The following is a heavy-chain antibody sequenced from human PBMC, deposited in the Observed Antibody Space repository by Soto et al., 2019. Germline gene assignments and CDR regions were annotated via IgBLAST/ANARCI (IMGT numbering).Heavy chain of an antibody. D-gene: IGHD1-26*01. Sequence: ASVKVSCKASGYTFTGYYMHWVREAPGQGLEWMGWINPNSGGTNYAQKFQGWVTMTRDTSISTAYMELSRLRSDDTAVSCGAREVGRGGMDVWGQGTTVTVSS. V-gene: IGHV1-2*04. CDR3: AREVGRGGMDV. CDR2: INPNSGGT. CDR1: GYTFTGYY. J-gene: IGHJ6*02.